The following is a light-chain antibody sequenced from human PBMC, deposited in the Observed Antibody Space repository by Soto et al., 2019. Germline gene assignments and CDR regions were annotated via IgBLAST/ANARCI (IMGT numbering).Light chain of an antibody. CDR2: KAS. J-gene: IGKJ2*01. Sequence: DVQMTQSPSTLSSSVGDRVTITCRASHPISTWLAWYQQKPGKAPKLLIYKASRLQNGVPSRFSGSQSGTKFTLSLSSLQPDDFETNNNQQYNRDPYTFVPGTNLEIK. CDR3: QQYNRDPYT. V-gene: IGKV1-5*03. CDR1: HPISTW.